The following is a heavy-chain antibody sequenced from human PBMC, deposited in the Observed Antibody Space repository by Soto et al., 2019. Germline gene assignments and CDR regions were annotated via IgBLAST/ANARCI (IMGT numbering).Heavy chain of an antibody. CDR1: GGSISSGGYY. CDR3: ATFVGATTVTRGSPRDY. Sequence: SETLSLTCTVSGGSISSGGYYWSWIRQHPGKGLEWIGDIYPSGSTNYNPSLKSRVTISVDTSKNQFSLNLSSVTAADTAVYYCATFVGATTVTRGSPRDYWGQGTLVTVSS. J-gene: IGHJ4*02. CDR2: IYPSGST. V-gene: IGHV4-31*03. D-gene: IGHD4-4*01.